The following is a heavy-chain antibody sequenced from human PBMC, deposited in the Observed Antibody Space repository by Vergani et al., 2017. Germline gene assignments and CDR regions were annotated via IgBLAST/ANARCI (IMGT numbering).Heavy chain of an antibody. D-gene: IGHD5-12*01. CDR3: AFFLQGGYGSYAVVD. CDR1: GGTFSSYA. CDR2: IIPIFGIA. V-gene: IGHV1-69*17. Sequence: QVQLVQSGAEVKKPGSSVKVSCKASGGTFSSYAISWVRQAPGQGLEWMGGIIPIFGIANYAQKFQGRVTITAVKSTSTAYMELSSLRSEDTAVYYCAFFLQGGYGSYAVVDWGEGTLVTGSS. J-gene: IGHJ4*02.